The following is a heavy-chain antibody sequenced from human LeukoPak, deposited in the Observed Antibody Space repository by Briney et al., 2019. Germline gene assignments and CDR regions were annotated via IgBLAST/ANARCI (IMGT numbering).Heavy chain of an antibody. D-gene: IGHD6-13*01. J-gene: IGHJ4*02. CDR1: GFTFSSYG. CDR3: AKGDSDSWGLDY. CDR2: ISYDGRAK. V-gene: IGHV3-30*18. Sequence: GGSLRLSCAASGFTFSSYGMHWVRQAPGKGLEWVAVISYDGRAKYYVDSVKGRFTISRDSSEKMLYLQMNSLRPEDTAVYYCAKGDSDSWGLDYWGQGTLVTVSS.